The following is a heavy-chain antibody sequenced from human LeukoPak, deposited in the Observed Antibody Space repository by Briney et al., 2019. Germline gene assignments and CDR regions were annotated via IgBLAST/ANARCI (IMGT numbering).Heavy chain of an antibody. V-gene: IGHV3-7*03. J-gene: IGHJ3*02. Sequence: GGSLRISCAASGFTFSRNWMSWVRQAPGKGLEWVANIKQDASDKYYVDSVKGRFTISRDNAKNSLYLQMNSLRAEDTAVYYCARERYGRDAFDIWGQGTMVTVSS. CDR1: GFTFSRNW. CDR2: IKQDASDK. D-gene: IGHD4-17*01. CDR3: ARERYGRDAFDI.